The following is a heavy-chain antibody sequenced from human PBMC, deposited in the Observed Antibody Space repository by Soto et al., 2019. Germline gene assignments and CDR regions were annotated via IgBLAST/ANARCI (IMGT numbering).Heavy chain of an antibody. Sequence: SGPTLVNPTQTLTLTCTFSGFSLSTSGVGVGWIRQPPGKALEWLALIYWDDDKRYSPSLKSRLTITKDTSKNQVVLTMTNMDPVDTATYYCAPHWVAAAGSVGWFDPWGQGTLVTVS. CDR1: GFSLSTSGVG. CDR3: APHWVAAAGSVGWFDP. CDR2: IYWDDDK. V-gene: IGHV2-5*02. J-gene: IGHJ5*02. D-gene: IGHD6-13*01.